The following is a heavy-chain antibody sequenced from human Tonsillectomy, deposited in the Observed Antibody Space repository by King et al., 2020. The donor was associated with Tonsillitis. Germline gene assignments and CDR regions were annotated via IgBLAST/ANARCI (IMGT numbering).Heavy chain of an antibody. J-gene: IGHJ6*04. CDR3: ARTLWFGELPPYYYYGMDV. Sequence: VQLVQSGAQVKKPGSSVKVSCKASGGTFSSYAISWVRQAPGQGLEWMGGIIPIFGTANYAQKFQGRVTITADESTSTAYMELSSLRSEDTAVYYCARTLWFGELPPYYYYGMDVWGKGTTVTVSS. CDR2: IIPIFGTA. D-gene: IGHD3-10*01. CDR1: GGTFSSYA. V-gene: IGHV1-69*01.